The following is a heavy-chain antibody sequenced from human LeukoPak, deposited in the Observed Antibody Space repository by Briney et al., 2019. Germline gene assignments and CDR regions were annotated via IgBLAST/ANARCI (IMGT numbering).Heavy chain of an antibody. J-gene: IGHJ4*02. CDR2: ILYDGNNK. V-gene: IGHV3-30*18. Sequence: GRSLRLSCAASGITFSSFGMHWARQAPGKGLEWLAIILYDGNNKYYADSMKGRFAISRDNSKNTVYLQMNSLRAEDTAVYYCAKDRYYYGSGTYPLDYWGQGTLVTVSS. CDR1: GITFSSFG. D-gene: IGHD3-10*01. CDR3: AKDRYYYGSGTYPLDY.